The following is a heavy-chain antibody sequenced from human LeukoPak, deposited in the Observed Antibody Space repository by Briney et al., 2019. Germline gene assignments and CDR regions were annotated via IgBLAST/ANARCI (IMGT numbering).Heavy chain of an antibody. D-gene: IGHD3-22*01. V-gene: IGHV3-21*01. CDR3: ARDAYYDSSGYHPDY. CDR1: GFTFSSYS. Sequence: GGSLRLSCAASGFTFSSYSMNWVRQAPGKGLEWVSSISSSSSYIYYADSVKGRFTISRDNAKNSLYLQMNSLRAEDTAVYYCARDAYYDSSGYHPDYWGQGTLVTVSS. CDR2: ISSSSSYI. J-gene: IGHJ4*02.